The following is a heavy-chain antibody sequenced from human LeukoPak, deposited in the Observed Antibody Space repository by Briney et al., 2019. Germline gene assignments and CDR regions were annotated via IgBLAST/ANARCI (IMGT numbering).Heavy chain of an antibody. D-gene: IGHD2/OR15-2a*01. J-gene: IGHJ4*02. V-gene: IGHV4-39*07. CDR1: GGSVSSSNYY. CDR3: ARKENVYYYFDY. CDR2: IYYSGST. Sequence: SETLSLTCTVSGGSVSSSNYYWGWIRQPPGKGLEWIGSIYYSGSTYYNPSLKSRVTISVDTSKNQFSLKLSSVTAVDTAVYYCARKENVYYYFDYWGQGTLVTVSS.